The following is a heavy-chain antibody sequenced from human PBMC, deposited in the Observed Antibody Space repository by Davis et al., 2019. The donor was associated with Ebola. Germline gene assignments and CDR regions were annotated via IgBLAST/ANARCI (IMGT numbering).Heavy chain of an antibody. J-gene: IGHJ6*02. CDR2: IWYDGSNK. V-gene: IGHV3-33*01. CDR1: GFTFDDYA. CDR3: ARDRVADHDFWRGYYFYAMDV. D-gene: IGHD3-3*01. Sequence: GGSLRLSCATSGFTFDDYAMHWVRQAPGKGLEWVAVIWYDGSNKYYSDSVEGRFTISRDNSKNTVYLQMNSLRAEDTAMYYCARDRVADHDFWRGYYFYAMDVWGQGTTVTVSS.